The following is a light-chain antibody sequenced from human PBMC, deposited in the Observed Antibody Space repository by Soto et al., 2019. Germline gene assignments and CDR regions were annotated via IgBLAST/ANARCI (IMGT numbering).Light chain of an antibody. Sequence: QSALTQPRSVSGSPGQSVTISRTGTSSDVGNYNYVSWYQQHPGKAPKVMIYDVNKWPSGVPDRFSGSKSGNTASLTISGLQAEDEADYYCCSYAGSYTWVFGGGTQLTVL. CDR1: SSDVGNYNY. J-gene: IGLJ3*02. V-gene: IGLV2-11*01. CDR3: CSYAGSYTWV. CDR2: DVN.